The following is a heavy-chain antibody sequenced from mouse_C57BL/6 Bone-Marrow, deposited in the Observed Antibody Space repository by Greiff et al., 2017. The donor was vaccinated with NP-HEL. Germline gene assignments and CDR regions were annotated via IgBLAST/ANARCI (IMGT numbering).Heavy chain of an antibody. D-gene: IGHD1-1*01. J-gene: IGHJ2*01. CDR3: AKQTTVVAEDYFDY. CDR1: GFSLTSYG. Sequence: VKLVESGPGLVAPSQSLSITCTVSGFSLTSYGVSWVRQPPGEGLEWLGVIWGDGSTNYHSALISRLSISKDNSKSQVFLKLNSLQTDDTATYYCAKQTTVVAEDYFDYWGQGTTLTVSS. CDR2: IWGDGST. V-gene: IGHV2-3*01.